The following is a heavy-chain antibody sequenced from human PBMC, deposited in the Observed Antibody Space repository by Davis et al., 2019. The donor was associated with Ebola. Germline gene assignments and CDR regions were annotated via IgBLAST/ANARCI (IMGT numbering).Heavy chain of an antibody. J-gene: IGHJ6*02. Sequence: GASLKISCKGSGYSFTSYWISWVRQLPGKGLEWMGRIDPSDSYTNYSPSFQGHVTISADKSISTAYLQWSSLKASDTAMYYCARDVLVPAANYYYGMDVWGQGTTVTVSS. CDR2: IDPSDSYT. CDR1: GYSFTSYW. V-gene: IGHV5-10-1*01. CDR3: ARDVLVPAANYYYGMDV. D-gene: IGHD2-2*01.